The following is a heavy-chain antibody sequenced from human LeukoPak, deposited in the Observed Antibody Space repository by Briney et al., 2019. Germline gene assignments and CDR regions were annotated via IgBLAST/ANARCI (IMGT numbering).Heavy chain of an antibody. CDR3: ARGYLIAAEGNDAFDI. D-gene: IGHD6-13*01. CDR2: IYYSGST. J-gene: IGHJ3*02. V-gene: IGHV4-31*03. Sequence: SQTLSLTCTVSGGSISSGGYYWSWIRQHPGKGLEWIGYIYYSGSTYYNPSLKSRVTMSVYTSKNQFSLKLSSVTAADTAVYYCARGYLIAAEGNDAFDIWGQGTMVTVSS. CDR1: GGSISSGGYY.